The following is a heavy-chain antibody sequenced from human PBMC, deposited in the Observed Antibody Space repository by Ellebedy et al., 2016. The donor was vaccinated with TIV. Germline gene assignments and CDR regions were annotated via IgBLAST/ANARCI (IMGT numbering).Heavy chain of an antibody. CDR1: GFTFSSYA. V-gene: IGHV3-23*01. CDR2: ISGSGGST. CDR3: AKGRLPRGSEQQLVRVYFDY. D-gene: IGHD6-13*01. J-gene: IGHJ4*02. Sequence: PGGSLRLSCAASGFTFSSYAMSRVRQAPGKGLEWVSAISGSGGSTYYADSVKGRFTISRDNSKNTLYLQMNSLRAEDTAVYYCAKGRLPRGSEQQLVRVYFDYWGQGTLVTVSS.